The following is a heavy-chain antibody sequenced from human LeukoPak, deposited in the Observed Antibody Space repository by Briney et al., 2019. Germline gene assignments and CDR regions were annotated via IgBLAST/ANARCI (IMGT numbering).Heavy chain of an antibody. Sequence: SETLSLTCAVYGVTFSGYYWTWLRQPPGKGLEWIGEINHSGSTNYNPSLQSRVTLSVDTSKNQFSLSLRSVTAADTAVYYCARGAPGYWGQGTLVTVSS. V-gene: IGHV4-34*01. CDR3: ARGAPGY. J-gene: IGHJ4*02. CDR1: GVTFSGYY. CDR2: INHSGST.